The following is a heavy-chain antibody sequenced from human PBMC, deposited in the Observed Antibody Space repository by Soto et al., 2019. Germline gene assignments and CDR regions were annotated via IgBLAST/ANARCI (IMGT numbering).Heavy chain of an antibody. D-gene: IGHD1-1*01. J-gene: IGHJ6*02. CDR1: GGSMTSGDQY. V-gene: IGHV4-31*03. CDR3: ARELPQRQGRNMDV. Sequence: SETLSLTCTVTGGSMTSGDQYWTWIRHRPGEGLEWFGYINHRGSLYYNPSLKSRVSMSVDTSKNQFSLDLSSMTAADTAVYYCARELPQRQGRNMDVWGQGTTVTVSS. CDR2: INHRGSL.